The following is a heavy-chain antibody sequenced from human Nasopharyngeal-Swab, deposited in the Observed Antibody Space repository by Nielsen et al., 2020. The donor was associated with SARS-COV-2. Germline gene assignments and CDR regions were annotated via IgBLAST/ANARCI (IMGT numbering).Heavy chain of an antibody. V-gene: IGHV3-33*01. Sequence: WIRQPPGKGLEWVAVIWYDGSNKYYADSVKGRFTISRDNSKNTLYLQMNSLRAEDTAVYYCARDPESSSWFDYWGQGTLVTVSS. J-gene: IGHJ4*02. CDR2: IWYDGSNK. D-gene: IGHD6-13*01. CDR3: ARDPESSSWFDY.